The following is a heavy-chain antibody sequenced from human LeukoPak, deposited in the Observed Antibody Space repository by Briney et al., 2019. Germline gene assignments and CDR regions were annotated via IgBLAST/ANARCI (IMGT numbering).Heavy chain of an antibody. CDR1: GYTFNSYW. J-gene: IGHJ3*01. V-gene: IGHV5-51*01. CDR3: ARRGYSYASAFDV. CDR2: IYPGDSET. Sequence: GESLKISCEGSGYTFNSYWIGWVRQMPGKGLEWMGIIYPGDSETTYSPSFQGQVTVSVDKSISTAYLQWSSLKASDTAMYYCARRGYSYASAFDVWGQGTLVTVSS. D-gene: IGHD5-18*01.